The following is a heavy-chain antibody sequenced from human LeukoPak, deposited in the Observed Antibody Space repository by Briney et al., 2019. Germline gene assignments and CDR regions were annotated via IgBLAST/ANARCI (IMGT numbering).Heavy chain of an antibody. J-gene: IGHJ5*02. D-gene: IGHD3-22*01. CDR1: GYTFTSYG. V-gene: IGHV1-18*01. Sequence: ASAKVSCKASGYTFTSYGISWVRQAPGQGLEWMGWISAYNGNTNYAQKLQGRVTMTTDTSTSTAYMELRSLRPDDTAVYYCARDYIADDSSGYYYSWFDPWGQGTLVTVSS. CDR2: ISAYNGNT. CDR3: ARDYIADDSSGYYYSWFDP.